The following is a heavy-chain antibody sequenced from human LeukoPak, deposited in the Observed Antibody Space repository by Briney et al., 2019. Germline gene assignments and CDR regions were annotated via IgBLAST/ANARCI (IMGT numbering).Heavy chain of an antibody. D-gene: IGHD2-2*02. CDR1: GFTFSSYA. J-gene: IGHJ5*02. V-gene: IGHV3-23*01. CDR3: AKRAHGYQLLYELWFDP. Sequence: GGSLRLSCAASGFTFSSYAMSWVRQAPGKGLEWVSAISGSGGSTYYADSVKGRFTISRDNSKNPLYLQMNSLRAEDTAVYYCAKRAHGYQLLYELWFDPWGQGTLVTVSS. CDR2: ISGSGGST.